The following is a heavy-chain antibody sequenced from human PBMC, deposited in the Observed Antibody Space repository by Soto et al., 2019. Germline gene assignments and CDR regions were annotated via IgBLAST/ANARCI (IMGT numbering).Heavy chain of an antibody. CDR1: GYIFTSYA. J-gene: IGHJ5*02. CDR3: ARSPSRMAAETQLDP. Sequence: QVQLVQSGAEVRKPGASVKISCKASGYIFTSYAIHWLRQAPGQRLEWMGWINGGAGDTRYSVNFQGRVTFTRDTAATTPFMDLSSLSPADTAIYYCARSPSRMAAETQLDPWGQGTLVSVSS. CDR2: INGGAGDT. D-gene: IGHD6-6*01. V-gene: IGHV1-3*01.